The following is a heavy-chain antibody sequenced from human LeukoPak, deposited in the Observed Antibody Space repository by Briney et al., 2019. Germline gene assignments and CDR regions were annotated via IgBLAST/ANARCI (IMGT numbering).Heavy chain of an antibody. J-gene: IGHJ4*02. D-gene: IGHD3-16*01. CDR1: GGSVSGVY. Sequence: PSETLSLTCTVSGGSVSGVYWNSIRQPPRTGLEWLGYIHTGGSTSFNTSLRSRLTFSIDTSKNQVSLRLSYVTATDTAVYYCARRRGGWGEGEFDYWGQGTPVTVST. CDR2: IHTGGST. CDR3: ARRRGGWGEGEFDY. V-gene: IGHV4-4*09.